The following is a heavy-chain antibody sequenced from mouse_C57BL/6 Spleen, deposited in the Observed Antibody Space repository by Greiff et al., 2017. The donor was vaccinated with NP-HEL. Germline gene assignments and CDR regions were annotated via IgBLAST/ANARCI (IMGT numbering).Heavy chain of an antibody. CDR1: GFSLTSYG. CDR2: IWGVGST. CDR3: ARFYYDYDGYAMDY. D-gene: IGHD2-4*01. J-gene: IGHJ4*01. V-gene: IGHV2-6*01. Sequence: VMLVESGPGLVAPSQSLSITCTVSGFSLTSYGVNWVRQSPGKGLEWLGVIWGVGSTNYNSALNSRLSISKDNSKSQVFLKMNSLQTDDTAMYYCARFYYDYDGYAMDYWGQGTSVTVSS.